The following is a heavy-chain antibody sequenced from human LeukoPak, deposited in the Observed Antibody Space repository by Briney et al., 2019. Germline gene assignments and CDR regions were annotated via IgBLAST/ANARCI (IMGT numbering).Heavy chain of an antibody. D-gene: IGHD2-8*01. CDR2: IHSDGSST. V-gene: IGHV3-74*01. J-gene: IGHJ4*02. Sequence: GGSLRLSCAASGFTFSNYWLHWVRQAPGKGLVWVSRIHSDGSSTSYADSVKGRFTISRDNAKNTLYLQMNSLRVEDTAVYYCARDFMYGITCAGCWGQGTLVTVSS. CDR3: ARDFMYGITCAGC. CDR1: GFTFSNYW.